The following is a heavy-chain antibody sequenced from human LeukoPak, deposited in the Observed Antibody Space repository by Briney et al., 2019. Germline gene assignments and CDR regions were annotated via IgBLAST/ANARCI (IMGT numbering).Heavy chain of an antibody. J-gene: IGHJ6*03. D-gene: IGHD2-2*01. Sequence: VGSLRLSCAVSGFTFTNHAMSWVRQAPGKGLEWVSAFSGVHGSTYYGDSVKGRFTVSRDKSENTLYLQMNSLRAEDTAVYYCASSRGGYCSSTTCRYYYYYYMDVWGRETTVSVSS. CDR3: ASSRGGYCSSTTCRYYYYYYMDV. CDR1: GFTFTNHA. V-gene: IGHV3-23*01. CDR2: FSGVHGST.